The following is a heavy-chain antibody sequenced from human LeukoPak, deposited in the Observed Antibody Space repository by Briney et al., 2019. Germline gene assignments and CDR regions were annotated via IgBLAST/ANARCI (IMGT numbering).Heavy chain of an antibody. CDR1: GGSISSHY. J-gene: IGHJ3*02. CDR3: ARDKVYYDSSGYHDAFDI. D-gene: IGHD3-22*01. Sequence: SETLSLTCTVSGGSISSHYWSWIRQPPGKGLEWIGYIYYSGSTNYNPSLKSRVTISVDTSKNQFSLKLSSVTAADTAVYYCARDKVYYDSSGYHDAFDIWGQGTMVTVSS. V-gene: IGHV4-59*11. CDR2: IYYSGST.